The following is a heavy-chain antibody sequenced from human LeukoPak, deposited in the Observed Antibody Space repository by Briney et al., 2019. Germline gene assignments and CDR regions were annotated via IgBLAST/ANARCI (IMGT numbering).Heavy chain of an antibody. J-gene: IGHJ3*02. CDR1: GYSGTSHW. D-gene: IGHD3-22*01. CDR3: ARRYYYDTSGYYLAHDAFDI. CDR2: IYPGDSET. Sequence: GESLKISCKGSGYSGTSHWIGWVRQMPGKGLEWMGIIYPGDSETRYSPSFQGQVTISADKSISTAYLQWSSLKASDTAMYYCARRYYYDTSGYYLAHDAFDIWGQGTMVTVSS. V-gene: IGHV5-51*01.